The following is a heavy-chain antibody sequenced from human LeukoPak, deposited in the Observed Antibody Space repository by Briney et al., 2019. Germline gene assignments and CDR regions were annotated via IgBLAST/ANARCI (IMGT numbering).Heavy chain of an antibody. V-gene: IGHV3-30*02. CDR1: GFTFSSYG. CDR2: IRYDGSNK. CDR3: AKIMVGATTGFDY. J-gene: IGHJ4*02. D-gene: IGHD1-26*01. Sequence: PGGSLRLSCAASGFTFSSYGMHWVRQAPGKGLEWVAFIRYDGSNKYYADSVKGRFTISRDNSKNTLYLQMNSLRAEDTAVYYCAKIMVGATTGFDYWGQGTLVTVSS.